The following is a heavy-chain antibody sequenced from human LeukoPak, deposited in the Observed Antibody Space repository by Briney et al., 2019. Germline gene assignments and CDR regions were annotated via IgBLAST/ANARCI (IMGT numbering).Heavy chain of an antibody. V-gene: IGHV3-23*01. Sequence: GGSLRLSCAASGFTFSSYAMSWVRQAPGKGLEWVSAISGSGGSTYYADSVKGRFTISRDNSKNTLYLQMNSLRAEDTAVYYCARGNYYDSRGYFDYWGQGTLVTVPS. CDR2: ISGSGGST. CDR3: ARGNYYDSRGYFDY. CDR1: GFTFSSYA. J-gene: IGHJ4*02. D-gene: IGHD3-22*01.